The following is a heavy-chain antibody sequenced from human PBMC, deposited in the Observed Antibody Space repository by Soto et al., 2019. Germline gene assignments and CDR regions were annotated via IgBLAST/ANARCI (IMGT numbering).Heavy chain of an antibody. CDR3: AKVKDSSGSPPFDY. V-gene: IGHV3-23*01. D-gene: IGHD6-19*01. J-gene: IGHJ4*02. CDR1: GSTFSSYA. CDR2: ISGSGGST. Sequence: GGSLRLSCAASGSTFSSYAMSWVRQAPGKGLEWVSAISGSGGSTYYADSVKGRFTISRDNSKNTLYLQMNSLRAEDTAVYYCAKVKDSSGSPPFDYWGQGTLVTVSS.